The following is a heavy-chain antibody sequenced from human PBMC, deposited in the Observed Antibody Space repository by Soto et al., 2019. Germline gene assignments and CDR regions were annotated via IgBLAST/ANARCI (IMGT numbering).Heavy chain of an antibody. Sequence: PSETLSLTCAVYGGSFSGYYWSWIRQPPGKGLEWIGEINHSGSTNYNPSLKSRVTISVDTSKNQFSLKLSPVTAADTAVYYCARVHGSCGMDVWGQGPTGTVS. CDR1: GGSFSGYY. J-gene: IGHJ6*02. D-gene: IGHD6-13*01. CDR2: INHSGST. CDR3: ARVHGSCGMDV. V-gene: IGHV4-34*01.